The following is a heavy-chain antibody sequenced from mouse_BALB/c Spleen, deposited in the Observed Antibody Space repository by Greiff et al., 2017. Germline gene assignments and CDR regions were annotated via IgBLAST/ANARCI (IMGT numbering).Heavy chain of an antibody. Sequence: VHVKQSGAELVKPGASVKLSCTASGFNIKDTYMHWVKQRPEQGLEWIGRIDPANGNTKYDPKFQGKATITADTSSNTAYLQLSSLTSEDTAVYYCARSYYGSRFAMDYWGQGTSVTVSS. CDR1: GFNIKDTY. D-gene: IGHD1-1*01. CDR2: IDPANGNT. V-gene: IGHV14-3*02. J-gene: IGHJ4*01. CDR3: ARSYYGSRFAMDY.